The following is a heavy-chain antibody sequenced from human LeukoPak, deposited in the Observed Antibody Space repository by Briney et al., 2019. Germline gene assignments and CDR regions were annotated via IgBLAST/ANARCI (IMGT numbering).Heavy chain of an antibody. Sequence: GGSLRLSCAASGFTFSSYAMSWVRQAPGKGLEWVSAISGSGGRAYYADSVKGRFTISRDNSKNTLYLKMNSLRAEATALYSCAKDLSSIAAAGTPLDYWGQGTLVTVSS. J-gene: IGHJ4*02. D-gene: IGHD6-13*01. CDR2: ISGSGGRA. V-gene: IGHV3-23*01. CDR3: AKDLSSIAAAGTPLDY. CDR1: GFTFSSYA.